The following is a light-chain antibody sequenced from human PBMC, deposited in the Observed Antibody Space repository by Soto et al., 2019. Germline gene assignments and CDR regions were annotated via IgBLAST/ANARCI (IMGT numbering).Light chain of an antibody. Sequence: VLTQTPLSSPVTLGQPASISCRSSQSLVYSDGNTYLSWLQQRPGQPPRLLIYQVSNRFSGDPDRFSGRGAGTDFTLKISRVEAEDVGVYSCIQFSHFPRTFGQGTKVEI. CDR2: QVS. CDR1: QSLVYSDGNTY. CDR3: IQFSHFPRT. J-gene: IGKJ1*01. V-gene: IGKV2-24*01.